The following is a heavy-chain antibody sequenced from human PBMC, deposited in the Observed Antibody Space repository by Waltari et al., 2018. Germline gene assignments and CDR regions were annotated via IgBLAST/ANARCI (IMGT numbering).Heavy chain of an antibody. CDR1: GYSFPNHG. V-gene: IGHV1-18*01. CDR2: INTYSSKT. CDR3: ARERGEILGTSYFFDY. D-gene: IGHD1-26*01. Sequence: QIQLLQSGPEVAKPGASVKIACKPTGYSFPNHGLSRVRQAPGQGLEWMGWINTYSSKTRYAQKFQGRVFMTRDASTSTAYMEVRSLRSDDTAIYYCARERGEILGTSYFFDYWGQGTQVTVSS. J-gene: IGHJ4*02.